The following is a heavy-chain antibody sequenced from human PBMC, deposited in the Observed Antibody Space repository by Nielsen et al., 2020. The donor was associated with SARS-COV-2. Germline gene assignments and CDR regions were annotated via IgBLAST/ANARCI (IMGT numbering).Heavy chain of an antibody. CDR2: INPYSGGT. CDR1: GYTFTDYY. CDR3: ARARATIFGLVMSYGMDV. D-gene: IGHD3/OR15-3a*01. J-gene: IGHJ6*02. V-gene: IGHV1-2*06. Sequence: ASVKVSCKASGYTFTDYYIHWVRQAPGQGLEWMGRINPYSGGTNYALKFQGTVTMTRDASISTVYMELTSDDTAVYYCARARATIFGLVMSYGMDVWGQGTTVAVSS.